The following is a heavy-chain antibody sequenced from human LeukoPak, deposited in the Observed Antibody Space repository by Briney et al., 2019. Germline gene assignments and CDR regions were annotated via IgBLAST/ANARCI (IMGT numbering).Heavy chain of an antibody. D-gene: IGHD5-18*01. CDR1: GFTFSSHS. CDR2: ISSSSSYI. CDR3: ARDDSNGFADY. J-gene: IGHJ4*02. V-gene: IGHV3-21*01. Sequence: PGGSLRLSCAASGFTFSSHSMNWVRQAPGKGLEWVSSISSSSSYIYYADSVKGRFTISRDNAKNSLYLQMNSLRAEDTAVYYCARDDSNGFADYWGQGTLVTVSS.